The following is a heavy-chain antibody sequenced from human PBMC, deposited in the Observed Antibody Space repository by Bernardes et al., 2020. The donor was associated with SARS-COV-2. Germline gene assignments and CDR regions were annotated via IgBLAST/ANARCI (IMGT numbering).Heavy chain of an antibody. J-gene: IGHJ6*02. D-gene: IGHD6-13*01. V-gene: IGHV4-4*02. Sequence: SETLSLTCAVSGGSISSSNWWSWVRQPPGKGLEWIGEIYHSGSTNYNPSLKSRVTISVDKSKNQFSLKLSSVTAADTAVYYCARGAGIAAAGYYYGMDVWGQGTTVTVSS. CDR1: GGSISSSNW. CDR2: IYHSGST. CDR3: ARGAGIAAAGYYYGMDV.